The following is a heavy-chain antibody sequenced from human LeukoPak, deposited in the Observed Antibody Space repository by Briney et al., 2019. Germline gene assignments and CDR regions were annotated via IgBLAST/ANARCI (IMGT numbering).Heavy chain of an antibody. CDR3: ARGTRYDSSGYYSQDLDY. V-gene: IGHV3-7*02. D-gene: IGHD3-22*01. J-gene: IGHJ4*02. CDR1: GFTFSNYW. CDR2: MRQDGSEK. Sequence: GGSLRLSCAASGFTFSNYWMTWVRQAPGKGLEWVANMRQDGSEKYYVDSVKGRFTISRDNAKNSLYLQMNSLRAEDTAVYYCARGTRYDSSGYYSQDLDYWGQGTLVTVSS.